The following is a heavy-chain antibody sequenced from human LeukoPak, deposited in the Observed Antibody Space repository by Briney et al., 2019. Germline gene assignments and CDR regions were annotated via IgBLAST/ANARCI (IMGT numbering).Heavy chain of an antibody. Sequence: ASVKVSCKASGGTFSSYAISWVRQAPGQGLEWMGWISAYNGNTNYAQKLQGRVTMTTDTSTSTAYMELRSLRSDDTAVYYCARDTNYYDSSGYYSKYFQHWGQGTLVTVSS. CDR3: ARDTNYYDSSGYYSKYFQH. J-gene: IGHJ1*01. D-gene: IGHD3-22*01. CDR2: ISAYNGNT. CDR1: GGTFSSYA. V-gene: IGHV1-18*01.